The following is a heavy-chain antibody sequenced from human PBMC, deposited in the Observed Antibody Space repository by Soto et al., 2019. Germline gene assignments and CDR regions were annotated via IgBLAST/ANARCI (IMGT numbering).Heavy chain of an antibody. J-gene: IGHJ5*02. CDR3: ARGLPAAIFGHMRFDP. D-gene: IGHD2-2*01. CDR2: INHSGST. V-gene: IGHV4-34*01. Sequence: QVQLQQWGAGLLKPSETLSLTCAVYGGSFSGYYWSWIRQPPGKGLEWIGEINHSGSTNYNPSLKSRVNISVDTSKNQFSLKLSSVTAADTAVYYCARGLPAAIFGHMRFDPWGQGTLVTVSS. CDR1: GGSFSGYY.